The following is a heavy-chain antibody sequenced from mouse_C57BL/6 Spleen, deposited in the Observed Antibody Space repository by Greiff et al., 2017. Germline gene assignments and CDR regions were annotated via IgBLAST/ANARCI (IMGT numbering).Heavy chain of an antibody. CDR2: ISSGSSTI. CDR3: ASANYTMDY. Sequence: DVMLVESGGGLVKPGGSLKLSCAASGFTFSDYGMHWVRQAPEKGLEWVAYISSGSSTIYYADTVKGRFPNSRDNAKNTLFLQMNSLRSEATAMYYCASANYTMDYWGQGTSVTVSS. CDR1: GFTFSDYG. V-gene: IGHV5-17*01. J-gene: IGHJ4*01.